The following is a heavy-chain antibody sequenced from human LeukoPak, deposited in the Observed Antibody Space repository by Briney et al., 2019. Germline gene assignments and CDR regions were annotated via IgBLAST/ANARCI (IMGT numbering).Heavy chain of an antibody. CDR1: GFTFSSYS. CDR3: ASAMYYYGSGSYLGY. CDR2: ISSSSSTI. J-gene: IGHJ4*02. Sequence: GGSLRLSCAASGFTFSSYSMNWVRQAPGKGLEWVSYISSSSSTIYYADSVKGRFTISRDNAKNSLYLQMNSLRAEDTAVYYCASAMYYYGSGSYLGYWGQGTLVTVSS. D-gene: IGHD3-10*01. V-gene: IGHV3-48*01.